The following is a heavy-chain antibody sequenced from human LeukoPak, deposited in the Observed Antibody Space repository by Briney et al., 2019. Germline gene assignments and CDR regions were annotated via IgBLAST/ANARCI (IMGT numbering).Heavy chain of an antibody. CDR1: GYTFTGYY. CDR3: ARDAPSFLALGYFDY. V-gene: IGHV1-18*04. Sequence: GASVKVSCKASGYTFTGYYMHWVRQAPGQGLEWMGWISAYNGNTNYAQKLQGRVTMTTDTSTSTAYMELRSLRSDDTAVYYCARDAPSFLALGYFDYWGQGTLVTVSS. J-gene: IGHJ4*02. CDR2: ISAYNGNT. D-gene: IGHD7-27*01.